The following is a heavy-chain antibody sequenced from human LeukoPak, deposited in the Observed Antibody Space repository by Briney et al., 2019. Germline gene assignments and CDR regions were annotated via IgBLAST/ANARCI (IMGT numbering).Heavy chain of an antibody. J-gene: IGHJ5*02. D-gene: IGHD3-10*01. CDR1: GGSISSSSYY. CDR3: ARLILLWFGEHGWFDP. V-gene: IGHV4-39*01. CDR2: IYYSGST. Sequence: SETLSLTCTVSGGSISSSSYYWGWIRQPPEKGLEWIGSIYYSGSTYYNPSLKSRVTISVDTSKNQFSLKLSSVTAADTAVYYCARLILLWFGEHGWFDPWGQGTLVTVSS.